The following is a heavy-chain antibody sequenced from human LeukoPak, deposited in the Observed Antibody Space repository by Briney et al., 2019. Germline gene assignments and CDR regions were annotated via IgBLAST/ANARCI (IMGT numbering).Heavy chain of an antibody. V-gene: IGHV3-64*02. CDR2: ISSNGGST. Sequence: GGSLRLSCAASGFTFSSYAMHWVRQAPGKGLEYVSAISSNGGSTYYADSVKGRFTISRDNSKNMLYLQMGSLRAEDMAVYYCARGRGGATGYYFDYWGQGTLVTVSS. CDR3: ARGRGGATGYYFDY. J-gene: IGHJ4*02. D-gene: IGHD3-16*01. CDR1: GFTFSSYA.